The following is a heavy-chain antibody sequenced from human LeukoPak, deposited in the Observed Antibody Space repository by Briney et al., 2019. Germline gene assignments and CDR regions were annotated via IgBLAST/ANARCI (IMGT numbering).Heavy chain of an antibody. CDR1: GGTFSSYA. CDR2: IIPILGIA. J-gene: IGHJ4*02. D-gene: IGHD1-26*01. CDR3: ARDWGTHLDSGSYRV. Sequence: ASVKVSCKASGGTFSSYAISWVRQAPGQGLEWMGRIIPILGIANYAQKFQGRVMITADKSTGTAYMELSSLRSEDTAVYYCARDWGTHLDSGSYRVWGQGTLVTVSS. V-gene: IGHV1-69*04.